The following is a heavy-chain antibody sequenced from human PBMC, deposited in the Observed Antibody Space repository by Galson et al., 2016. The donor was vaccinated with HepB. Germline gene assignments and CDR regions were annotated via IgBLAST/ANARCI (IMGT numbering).Heavy chain of an antibody. CDR3: AKANIIMVTLGVFLDT. CDR2: IPLDGSNK. J-gene: IGHJ1*01. D-gene: IGHD2-15*01. V-gene: IGHV3-30*18. CDR1: GFRFGSYG. Sequence: SLRLSCAASGFRFGSYGMHCVRQAPGKGLEWVAYIPLDGSNKYYRDSVNGRFTISRDNFKNTLYLQMNSLRADDTAVYYCAKANIIMVTLGVFLDTWGRGTLVTVSS.